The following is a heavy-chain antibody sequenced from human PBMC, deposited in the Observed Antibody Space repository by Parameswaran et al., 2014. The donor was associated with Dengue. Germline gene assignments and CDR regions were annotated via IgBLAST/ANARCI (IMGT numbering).Heavy chain of an antibody. Sequence: RWIRQPPGKGLEWIGRIYTSGSTNYNPSLKSRVTISVDTSKNQFSLKLSSVTAADTAVYYCARDGYYYGSGSSGGGYGMDVWGQGTTVTVSS. CDR2: IYTSGST. CDR3: ARDGYYYGSGSSGGGYGMDV. J-gene: IGHJ6*02. D-gene: IGHD3-10*01. V-gene: IGHV4-61*02.